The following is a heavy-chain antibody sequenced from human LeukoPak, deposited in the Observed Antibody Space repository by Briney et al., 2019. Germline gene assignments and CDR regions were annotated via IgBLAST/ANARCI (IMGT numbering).Heavy chain of an antibody. CDR3: ARSRDGYNSGLFDY. CDR1: GGSFSGYY. V-gene: IGHV4-34*01. J-gene: IGHJ4*02. Sequence: SETLSLTCAVYGGSFSGYYWSWIRQPPGKGLEWIGEINHSGSTNYNPSLKSRVTISVDTSKNQFSLKLSSVTAADTAVYYCARSRDGYNSGLFDYWGQGTLVTVSS. CDR2: INHSGST. D-gene: IGHD5-24*01.